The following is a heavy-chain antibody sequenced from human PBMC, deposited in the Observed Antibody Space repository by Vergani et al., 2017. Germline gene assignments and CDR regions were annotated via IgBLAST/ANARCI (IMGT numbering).Heavy chain of an antibody. CDR3: ASKPTSTSWYSVKYYFDF. Sequence: QVQLQESGPGLVKPSQTLSLTCSVSGGSISRNDYYWSWIRQPPGKGLEWLGYIYYSGSTYYNPSLKSRLTMSVDTSKNQFSLELSSVTASDTAMYYCASKPTSTSWYSVKYYFDFWGQGTLVAVSS. CDR1: GGSISRNDYY. J-gene: IGHJ4*02. V-gene: IGHV4-30-4*08. D-gene: IGHD6-13*01. CDR2: IYYSGST.